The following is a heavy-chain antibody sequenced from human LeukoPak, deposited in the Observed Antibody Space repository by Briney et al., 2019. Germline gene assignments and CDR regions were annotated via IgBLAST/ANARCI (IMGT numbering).Heavy chain of an antibody. J-gene: IGHJ4*02. CDR1: GGTFSSYA. D-gene: IGHD5-18*01. Sequence: SVKVSCKASGGTFSSYAISWVRQAPGQGLEWMGGIIPIFGTANYAQKFQGRVTITADESTSTAYMELSSLRSEDTAVYYCARGEGAVVDTAMVFDYWGQGTLVTVSS. V-gene: IGHV1-69*01. CDR3: ARGEGAVVDTAMVFDY. CDR2: IIPIFGTA.